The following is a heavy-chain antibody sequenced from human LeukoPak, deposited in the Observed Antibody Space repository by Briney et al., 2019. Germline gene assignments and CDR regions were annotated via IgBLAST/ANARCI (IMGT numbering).Heavy chain of an antibody. CDR3: ASVSPMTTVVRGWFDP. Sequence: PSETLSLTCTVSGGSISSSSYYWGWIRQPPGKGLEWIGSIYYSGSTYYNPSLKSRVTISVDTSKNQFSLKLSSVTAADTAVYYCASVSPMTTVVRGWFDPWGQGTLVTVSS. D-gene: IGHD4-23*01. J-gene: IGHJ5*02. V-gene: IGHV4-39*01. CDR1: GGSISSSSYY. CDR2: IYYSGST.